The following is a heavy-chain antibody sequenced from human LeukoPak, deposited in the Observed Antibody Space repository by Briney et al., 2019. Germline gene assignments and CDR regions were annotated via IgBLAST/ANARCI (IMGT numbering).Heavy chain of an antibody. Sequence: SETLSLTCTVSNGSISNYHWSWVRQPPGKGLEWIGYILTSGTTNYNPSLKSRLTISVDTSKNQFTLKLSSVTAADTAVYYCARLRVSGSHLYYFDYWGQGTLVSVSS. CDR2: ILTSGTT. CDR3: ARLRVSGSHLYYFDY. D-gene: IGHD3-10*01. CDR1: NGSISNYH. V-gene: IGHV4-4*09. J-gene: IGHJ4*02.